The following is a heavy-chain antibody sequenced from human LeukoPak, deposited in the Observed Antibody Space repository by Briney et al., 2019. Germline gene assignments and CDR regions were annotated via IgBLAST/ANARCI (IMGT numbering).Heavy chain of an antibody. D-gene: IGHD3-3*01. Sequence: SETLSLTCAVYGGSFSGYYWSWIRQPPGKGLEWIGEINHSGSTNYNPSLKSRVTISVDTSKNQFSLKLSSVTAADTAVYYCASVTFWSGYFPYYGMDVWGQGTTVTVSS. V-gene: IGHV4-34*01. CDR1: GGSFSGYY. CDR3: ASVTFWSGYFPYYGMDV. CDR2: INHSGST. J-gene: IGHJ6*02.